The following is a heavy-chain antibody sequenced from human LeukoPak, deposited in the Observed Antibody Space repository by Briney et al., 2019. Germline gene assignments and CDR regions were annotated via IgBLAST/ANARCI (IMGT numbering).Heavy chain of an antibody. CDR2: IIPIFGTA. J-gene: IGHJ3*02. V-gene: IGHV1-69*06. CDR1: GGTFSSYA. CDR3: ARGAIAARPEDAFDI. D-gene: IGHD6-6*01. Sequence: SVKVSCKASGGTFSSYAISWVRQAPGQGLEWMGGIIPIFGTANYAQKFQGRVTITADKSTSTAYMELSSLRSEDTAVYYCARGAIAARPEDAFDIWGQGTMVTVSS.